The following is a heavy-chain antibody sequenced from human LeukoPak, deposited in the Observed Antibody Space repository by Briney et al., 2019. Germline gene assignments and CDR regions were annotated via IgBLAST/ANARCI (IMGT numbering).Heavy chain of an antibody. J-gene: IGHJ4*02. V-gene: IGHV3-7*01. Sequence: TGGSLRLSCVASGFTFGRSWMDWVRQAPGKGLEWVANIKEDGSETYYVDSAKGRFTVSRDNAKNSLYLQMDSLRVEDTAIYYCAKSLDYWGQGTPVTVSS. CDR1: GFTFGRSW. CDR3: AKSLDY. CDR2: IKEDGSET.